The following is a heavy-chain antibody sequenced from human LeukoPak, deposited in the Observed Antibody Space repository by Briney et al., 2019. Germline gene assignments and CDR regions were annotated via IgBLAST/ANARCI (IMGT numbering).Heavy chain of an antibody. CDR3: ASFIAHGAFDI. V-gene: IGHV4-59*08. J-gene: IGHJ3*02. D-gene: IGHD3-16*02. Sequence: SETLSLTCTVSGGSISSYYWSWIRQPPGKGLEWIGYIYYSGSTNYNPSLKSRVTISVDTSKNQFSLKLSSVTAADTAVYYCASFIAHGAFDIWGQGTMVTVSS. CDR1: GGSISSYY. CDR2: IYYSGST.